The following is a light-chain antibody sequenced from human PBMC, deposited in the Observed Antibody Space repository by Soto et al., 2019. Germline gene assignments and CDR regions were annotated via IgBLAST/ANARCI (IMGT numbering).Light chain of an antibody. Sequence: EIVLTQSPGTLSLSPGERATLSCRASQSVSSSYLAWYQQKPGQAPRLLIHGVSTRATGIPDRFSGSGSGTDFTLTISRLEPEDFAVYSCQQYVTSQYIFGQGTKLEIK. J-gene: IGKJ2*01. CDR3: QQYVTSQYI. CDR2: GVS. V-gene: IGKV3-20*01. CDR1: QSVSSSY.